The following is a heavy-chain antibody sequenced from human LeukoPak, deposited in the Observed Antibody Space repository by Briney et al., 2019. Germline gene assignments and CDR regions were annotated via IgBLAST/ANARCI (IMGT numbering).Heavy chain of an antibody. CDR1: GGSISSGGYS. J-gene: IGHJ5*02. V-gene: IGHV4-30-2*01. D-gene: IGHD3-10*01. CDR3: ASYGSGSYYYGFDP. CDR2: IYHSWST. Sequence: PQTLSLTCAVSGGSISSGGYSWSWMRQPPGKGLEWIGYIYHSWSTYYNPSLKGRVTISVDRSKNQFSLKLSSVTAADTAVYYCASYGSGSYYYGFDPWGQGTLVTVSS.